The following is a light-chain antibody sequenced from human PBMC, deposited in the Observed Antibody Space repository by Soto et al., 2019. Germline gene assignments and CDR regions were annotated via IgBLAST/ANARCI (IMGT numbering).Light chain of an antibody. CDR2: GAS. CDR1: QSVSSN. Sequence: SAATLSVYPGERATLSCRASQSVSSNLAWYQQKPGQAPRLLIYGASTRATGIPARFSGSGSGTEFTLTISSLQSEDFAVYYCHHYNNWWAFGQGTKVDI. CDR3: HHYNNWWA. V-gene: IGKV3-15*01. J-gene: IGKJ1*01.